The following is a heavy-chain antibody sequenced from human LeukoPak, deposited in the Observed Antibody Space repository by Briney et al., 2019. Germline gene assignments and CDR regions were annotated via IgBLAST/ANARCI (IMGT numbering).Heavy chain of an antibody. CDR1: GGSFSGYY. CDR2: IYYSGST. J-gene: IGHJ5*02. CDR3: ARKQYSSSPLDP. D-gene: IGHD6-6*01. V-gene: IGHV4-34*01. Sequence: KPSETLSLTCAVYGGSFSGYYWSWIRQPPGKGLEWIGSIYYSGSTYYNPSLKSRVTISVDTSKNQFSLKLSSVTAADTAVYYCARKQYSSSPLDPWGQGTLVTVSS.